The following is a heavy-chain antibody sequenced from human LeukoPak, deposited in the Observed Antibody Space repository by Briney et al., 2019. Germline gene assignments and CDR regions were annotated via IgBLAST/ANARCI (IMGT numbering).Heavy chain of an antibody. CDR2: IYYSGST. Sequence: SETLSLTCTVSGGSISSYYWSWIRQPPGEGRGWSGRIYYSGSTYYNPTLKSRVTISVDTSKNQFSLKLSSVTAADTAVYYCARDDGSSWYGAQVDYNWFDPWGQGTLATVSS. D-gene: IGHD6-13*01. V-gene: IGHV4-39*07. CDR3: ARDDGSSWYGAQVDYNWFDP. J-gene: IGHJ5*02. CDR1: GGSISSYY.